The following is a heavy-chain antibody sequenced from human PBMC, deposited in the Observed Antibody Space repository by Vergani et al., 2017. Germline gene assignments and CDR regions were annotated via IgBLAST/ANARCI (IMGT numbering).Heavy chain of an antibody. CDR2: ISGSGGST. J-gene: IGHJ6*02. V-gene: IGHV3-23*01. D-gene: IGHD1-26*01. Sequence: EVQLLESGGDLVQPGGSLRLSCAASGFTFNHYAMNWVRQAPGKGLEWVSGISGSGGSTYYAGSVKGRFTISRDSSKNTLFLQMNGLRPEGTGTYFCAKKGGSLYYYGVDVWGQGTTITVSS. CDR1: GFTFNHYA. CDR3: AKKGGSLYYYGVDV.